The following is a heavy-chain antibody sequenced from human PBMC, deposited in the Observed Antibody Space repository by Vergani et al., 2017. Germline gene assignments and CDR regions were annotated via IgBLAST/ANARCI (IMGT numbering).Heavy chain of an antibody. J-gene: IGHJ6*03. CDR2: IYYDGSKK. Sequence: QVQLVESAGGVVQPGGSLRLSCTSSGFTFRTYAMHWVRQAPGKGLEWVAIIYYDGSKKYYADSVKGRFTISRDNSRNTLDLLMSSLRAEDTAIYYCVREGSYCGSTTCRNPSYVYYYHMDVWGEGTTVTVSS. CDR3: VREGSYCGSTTCRNPSYVYYYHMDV. D-gene: IGHD2-21*01. CDR1: GFTFRTYA. V-gene: IGHV3-33*01.